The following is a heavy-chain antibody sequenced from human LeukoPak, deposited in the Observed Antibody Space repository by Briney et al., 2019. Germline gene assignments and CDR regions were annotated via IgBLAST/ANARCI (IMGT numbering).Heavy chain of an antibody. CDR1: GXSFTSYC. D-gene: IGHD1-26*01. V-gene: IGHV5-51*01. Sequence: GESLKISFKGSGXSFTSYCIGWVRQMPGKGLEWMGIIYPDDSDTRYSPSFKGQVTISADKSISTAYLQWSSLKASDTAMYYCARTSGLVGARTGWDYFDYWGQGTLVTVSS. CDR3: ARTSGLVGARTGWDYFDY. J-gene: IGHJ4*02. CDR2: IYPDDSDT.